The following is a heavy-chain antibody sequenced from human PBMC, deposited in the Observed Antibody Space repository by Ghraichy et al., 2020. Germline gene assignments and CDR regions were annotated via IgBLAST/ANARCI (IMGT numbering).Heavy chain of an antibody. Sequence: ASVKVSCKADGHTFDHQESNWVRHASGQGLEWVGWMTPKNGETGYAQKFQGRVTLTRDTSVSTAYMELSSLRSEDTAVYYCARNIWGTGDFETWGQGTTVTVSS. CDR3: ARNIWGTGDFET. J-gene: IGHJ3*02. D-gene: IGHD2-8*02. V-gene: IGHV1-8*01. CDR1: GHTFDHQE. CDR2: MTPKNGET.